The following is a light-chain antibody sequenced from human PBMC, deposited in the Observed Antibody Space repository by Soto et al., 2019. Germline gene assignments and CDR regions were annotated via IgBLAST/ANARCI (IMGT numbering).Light chain of an antibody. J-gene: IGKJ2*01. Sequence: EIVLTQSPGTLSLSPGERATLSCRASQSVRSGDLTWYQQKPGQPPSLLLYEATNRATGIPDRFGGSGSGTDFTLTISRLEPEDFAVYYCQQYSRSVFTFGPGTKLEI. CDR1: QSVRSGD. V-gene: IGKV3-20*01. CDR3: QQYSRSVFT. CDR2: EAT.